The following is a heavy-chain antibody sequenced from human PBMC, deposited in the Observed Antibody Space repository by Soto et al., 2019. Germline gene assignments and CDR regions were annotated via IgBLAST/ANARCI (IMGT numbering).Heavy chain of an antibody. CDR1: GLSFNIYW. CDR2: INSDGSHT. J-gene: IGHJ6*02. CDR3: AGGMAGLDV. Sequence: EVQLVESGGGLVEPGGSQRLSCAASGLSFNIYWMHWVREVPGKGLVWLARINSDGSHTIYVDSVKGRFTISRDNAKNTVFLQMDSLRDEDTGVYYCAGGMAGLDVWGQGTTVTVSS. V-gene: IGHV3-74*01.